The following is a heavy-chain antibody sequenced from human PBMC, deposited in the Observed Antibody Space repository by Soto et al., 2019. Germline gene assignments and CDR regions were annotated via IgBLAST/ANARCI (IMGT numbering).Heavy chain of an antibody. CDR2: IYYSGST. Sequence: SETLSLTCTVSGGSISSGGYYWSWIRQHPGKGLEWIWYIYYSGSTYYNPSLKSRVTISVDTSKNQFSLKLSSVTAADAAVYYCARDVHYDFWSGYQRYGMDVWGQGTTVTVSS. CDR1: GGSISSGGYY. J-gene: IGHJ6*02. V-gene: IGHV4-31*03. CDR3: ARDVHYDFWSGYQRYGMDV. D-gene: IGHD3-3*01.